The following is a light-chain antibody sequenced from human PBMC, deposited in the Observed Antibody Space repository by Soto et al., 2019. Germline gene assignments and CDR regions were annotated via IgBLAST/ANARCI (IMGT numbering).Light chain of an antibody. CDR2: DVS. J-gene: IGLJ1*01. CDR1: SSDVGGYNY. Sequence: QSALTQPASVSGSPGQSITISCTGTSSDVGGYNYVSWYQQHPGKAPKLMIYDVSNRPSGVSNRFSGSKSGNTASLTISGFQAEDEADYYCSSYTSRSTLVVFGTGTKVTVL. V-gene: IGLV2-14*01. CDR3: SSYTSRSTLVV.